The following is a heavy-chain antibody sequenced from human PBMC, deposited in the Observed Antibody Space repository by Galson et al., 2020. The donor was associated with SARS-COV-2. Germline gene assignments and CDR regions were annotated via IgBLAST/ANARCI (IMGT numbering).Heavy chain of an antibody. Sequence: ASVNVSCKASGYTFTGYYMHWVRQAPGQGLEWMGRINPNSGCTNYAQKFQGRVTMTRDTSIRTAYMEPSRLRSDDTAVYYFARDIGFGELLNWFDPWGQGTLVTVSS. D-gene: IGHD3-10*01. V-gene: IGHV1-2*06. CDR3: ARDIGFGELLNWFDP. CDR1: GYTFTGYY. J-gene: IGHJ5*02. CDR2: INPNSGCT.